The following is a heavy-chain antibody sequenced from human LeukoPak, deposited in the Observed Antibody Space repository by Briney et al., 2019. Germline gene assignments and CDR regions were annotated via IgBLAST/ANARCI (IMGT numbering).Heavy chain of an antibody. Sequence: TGGSLRLSCEASGFTFSDYILDWVRQAPGKGLERVGRIRRRSKNYTTEYAASVKDRFLISRDDSKNSLYLHMNGLKTEDTAVYYCSRDGTLSDDSGFDIWGQGTMVTVSS. D-gene: IGHD3-22*01. CDR3: SRDGTLSDDSGFDI. CDR1: GFTFSDYI. J-gene: IGHJ3*02. CDR2: IRRRSKNYTT. V-gene: IGHV3-72*01.